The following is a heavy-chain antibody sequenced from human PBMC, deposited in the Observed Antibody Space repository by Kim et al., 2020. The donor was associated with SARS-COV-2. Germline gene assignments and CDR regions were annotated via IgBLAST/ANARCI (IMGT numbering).Heavy chain of an antibody. J-gene: IGHJ4*02. CDR3: LKGGWGWIWGY. CDR2: IDGSDGTT. Sequence: GGSLRLSCTTSGFTFFGHAMSWVRQAPGKGLEWVSSIDGSDGTTYYVDSVKGRFSISRDDYRNTLYLQMSALRADTTATYYCLKGGWGWIWGYWGQGTL. V-gene: IGHV3-23*01. D-gene: IGHD2-21*01. CDR1: GFTFFGHA.